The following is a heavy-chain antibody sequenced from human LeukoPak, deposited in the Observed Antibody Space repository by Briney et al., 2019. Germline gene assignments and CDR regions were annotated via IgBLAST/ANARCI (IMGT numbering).Heavy chain of an antibody. V-gene: IGHV3-30*03. CDR3: ARGWSGFDP. D-gene: IGHD2-15*01. Sequence: GGSLRLSCAASGFTFSSYGMHWVRQAPGKGLEWVAVISYDGSNKYYADSVKGRFTISRDNSKNTLYLQMNSLRAEDTAVYYCARGWSGFDPWGQGTLVTVSS. J-gene: IGHJ5*02. CDR1: GFTFSSYG. CDR2: ISYDGSNK.